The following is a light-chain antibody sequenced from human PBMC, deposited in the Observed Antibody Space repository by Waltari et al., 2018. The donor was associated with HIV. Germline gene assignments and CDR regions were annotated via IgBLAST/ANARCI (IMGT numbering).Light chain of an antibody. CDR3: CSYAGSTTWV. V-gene: IGLV2-23*01. CDR2: EDN. CDR1: SSDVGSYNV. Sequence: QSALTQPASVSGSPGQSITISCTGTSSDVGSYNVVSWYQQHPGKAPKLMIYEDNKRPSVVSNRFSGSKSGNTASLTISGLQAEDEADYYCCSYAGSTTWVFGGGTKLTVL. J-gene: IGLJ3*02.